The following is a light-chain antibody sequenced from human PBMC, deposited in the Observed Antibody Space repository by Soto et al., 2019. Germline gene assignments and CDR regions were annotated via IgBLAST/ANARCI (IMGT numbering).Light chain of an antibody. CDR2: EVY. Sequence: QSALTQPPSASGSPGQSVTISCTGTSSDVGGYNYVSWYQHHPGKAPKLIIYEVYKRPSGVPDRFSGSKSGNTAALTVSGLQAEDEADYYCSSYVGTNSYVFGTGTMVTVL. J-gene: IGLJ1*01. V-gene: IGLV2-8*01. CDR3: SSYVGTNSYV. CDR1: SSDVGGYNY.